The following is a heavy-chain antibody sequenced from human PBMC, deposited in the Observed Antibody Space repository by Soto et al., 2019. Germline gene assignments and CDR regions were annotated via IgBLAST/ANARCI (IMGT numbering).Heavy chain of an antibody. D-gene: IGHD2-2*01. V-gene: IGHV1-69*13. Sequence: SVKVSCKASGGTFSSYAISWVRQAPGQGLEWMGGIIPIFGTANYAQKFQGRVTITADESTSTAYMELSSLRSEDTAVYYCATSPTPETNYYYSYGMDVWGQGTTVTVSS. CDR2: IIPIFGTA. J-gene: IGHJ6*02. CDR3: ATSPTPETNYYYSYGMDV. CDR1: GGTFSSYA.